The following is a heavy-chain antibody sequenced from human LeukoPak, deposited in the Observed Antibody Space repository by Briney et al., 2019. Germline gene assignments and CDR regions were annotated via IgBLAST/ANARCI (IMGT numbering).Heavy chain of an antibody. D-gene: IGHD1-26*01. Sequence: ASVKVSCKASGYTFTSCGISWVRQAPGQGLEWLGWISAYNGNTNYAQKLQGRVTMTTDTSTSTAYMELRSLRSDDTAVYYCARGDYQIVGATTDYWGQGTLVTVSS. V-gene: IGHV1-18*01. J-gene: IGHJ4*02. CDR1: GYTFTSCG. CDR2: ISAYNGNT. CDR3: ARGDYQIVGATTDY.